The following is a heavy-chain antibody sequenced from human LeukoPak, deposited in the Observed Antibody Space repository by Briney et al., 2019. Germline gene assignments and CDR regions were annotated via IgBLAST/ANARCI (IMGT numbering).Heavy chain of an antibody. CDR1: GFNFTNYA. D-gene: IGHD2-21*02. CDR3: AKDGPTAIPSWFDP. V-gene: IGHV3-23*01. CDR2: ISSSGGST. Sequence: GGSLRLSCAASGFNFTNYAMNWVRQAPGRGLEWVSLISSSGGSTYYAGSVKGRFTISRDNSKDTLYLQMNSLRAEDTAIYYCAKDGPTAIPSWFDPWGQGTLVTVSS. J-gene: IGHJ5*02.